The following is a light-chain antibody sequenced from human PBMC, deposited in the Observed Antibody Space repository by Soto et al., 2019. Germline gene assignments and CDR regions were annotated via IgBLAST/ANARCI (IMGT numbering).Light chain of an antibody. J-gene: IGKJ2*01. CDR2: GAS. V-gene: IGKV3-15*01. CDR1: QSVSSN. Sequence: EIVMTQSPATLSVSPGERATLSCMASQSVSSNLAWYQQKPGQAPRLLIYGASTRATGIPARFSGSGSGTEFTLTISSLQSEDFAVYYCQQYNNWPPYTFGQTTKLEIK. CDR3: QQYNNWPPYT.